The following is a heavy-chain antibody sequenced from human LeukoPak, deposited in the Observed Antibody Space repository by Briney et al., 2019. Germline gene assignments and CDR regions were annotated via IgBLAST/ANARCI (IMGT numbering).Heavy chain of an antibody. J-gene: IGHJ3*02. D-gene: IGHD6-13*01. CDR3: ARGSSWPMFDI. V-gene: IGHV3-66*02. Sequence: GGSLTLSCAASGFIVSNHYMSWVRQAPGKGLEWVSITYSGGSTWYADSMEGRFTVSRDSSKNTLYLQMKSLRAEDTAVYYCARGSSWPMFDIWGQGTMVTVSS. CDR2: TYSGGST. CDR1: GFIVSNHY.